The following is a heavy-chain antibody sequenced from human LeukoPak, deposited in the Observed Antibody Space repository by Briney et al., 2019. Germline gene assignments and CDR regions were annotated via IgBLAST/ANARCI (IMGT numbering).Heavy chain of an antibody. CDR1: GGSISSSSYY. Sequence: SENQSLTCTVSGGSISSSSYYWGWIRQPPGKGLEWIGSIYYSGSTYYNPSLKSRVTISVDTSKNQFSLKLSSVTAADTAVYYCARVNPQRPDCSSTSCFVDAFDIWGQGTMVTVSS. J-gene: IGHJ3*02. D-gene: IGHD2-2*01. CDR3: ARVNPQRPDCSSTSCFVDAFDI. V-gene: IGHV4-39*01. CDR2: IYYSGST.